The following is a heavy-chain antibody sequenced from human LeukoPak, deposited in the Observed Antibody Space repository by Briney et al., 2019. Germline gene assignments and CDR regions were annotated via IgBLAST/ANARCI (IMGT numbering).Heavy chain of an antibody. CDR2: ISGSGGST. V-gene: IGHV3-23*01. D-gene: IGHD2-8*02. CDR1: GFTFSSYA. CDR3: AKAAHIVLVVYAIPADDAFDI. Sequence: PGGSLRLSCAAPGFTFSSYAMSWVRQAPGKGLEWVSAISGSGGSTYYADSVKGRFTISRDNSKNTVYLQMNRLRAEDTAVYYCAKAAHIVLVVYAIPADDAFDIWGQGTMVTVSS. J-gene: IGHJ3*02.